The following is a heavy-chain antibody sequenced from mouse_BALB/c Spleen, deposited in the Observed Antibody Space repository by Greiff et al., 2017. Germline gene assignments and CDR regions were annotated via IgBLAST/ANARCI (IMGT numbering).Heavy chain of an antibody. Sequence: EVKLMESGGGLVQPGGSRKLSCAASGFTFSSFGMHWVRQAPEKGLEWVAYISSGSSTIYYADTVKGRFTISRDNPKNTLFLQMTSLRSEDTAMYYCARGYPWYFDVWGAGTTVTVSS. D-gene: IGHD2-14*01. CDR2: ISSGSSTI. CDR3: ARGYPWYFDV. V-gene: IGHV5-17*02. CDR1: GFTFSSFG. J-gene: IGHJ1*01.